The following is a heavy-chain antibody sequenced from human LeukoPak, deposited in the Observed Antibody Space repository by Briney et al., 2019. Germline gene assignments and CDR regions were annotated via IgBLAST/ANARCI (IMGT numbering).Heavy chain of an antibody. Sequence: XRQAXXXXLEGXAVISYDGSNQYYADSVKGRFTIARDNSKNTLYLQMNSLRAEDTAVYYCASSLSSGYYFDYWGQGTLVTVSS. CDR3: ASSLSSGYYFDY. J-gene: IGHJ4*02. V-gene: IGHV3-30-3*01. D-gene: IGHD6-19*01. CDR2: ISYDGSNQ.